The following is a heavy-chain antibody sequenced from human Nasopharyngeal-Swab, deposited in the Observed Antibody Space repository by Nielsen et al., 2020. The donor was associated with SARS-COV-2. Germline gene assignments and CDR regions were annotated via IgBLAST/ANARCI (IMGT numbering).Heavy chain of an antibody. V-gene: IGHV3-7*01. D-gene: IGHD3-22*01. J-gene: IGHJ4*02. CDR2: IKQDGSEK. Sequence: GESLKISCAASGFTFSKFYMSWVRQAPGKGLEWVANIKQDGSEKYYVDSVKGRFTISRDNAKNSLYLQMNSLRAEDTAVYYCARSLYYYYDSSGYSLWGQGTLVTVSS. CDR3: ARSLYYYYDSSGYSL. CDR1: GFTFSKFY.